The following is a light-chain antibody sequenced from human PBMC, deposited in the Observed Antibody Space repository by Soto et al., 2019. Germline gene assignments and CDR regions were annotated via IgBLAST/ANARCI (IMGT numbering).Light chain of an antibody. CDR2: SAN. J-gene: IGKJ1*01. CDR1: QDISNF. Sequence: DLQMTQSPSDMSASVGDRVTITCRASQDISNFLVWFQQRPGKVPKRLMYSANRLESGVPSRFSGSGSGTEFTLTISSLQPEDFATYYCLQHKSYPRTFDQGTKVEIK. V-gene: IGKV1-17*03. CDR3: LQHKSYPRT.